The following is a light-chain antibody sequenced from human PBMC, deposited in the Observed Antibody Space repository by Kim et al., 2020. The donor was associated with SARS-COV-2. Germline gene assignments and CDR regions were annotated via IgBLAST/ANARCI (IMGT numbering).Light chain of an antibody. CDR3: QLLWT. J-gene: IGKJ1*01. V-gene: IGKV3-15*01. CDR1: QSVSSN. Sequence: MSVSTGKRSTLSCRASQSVSSNVAWYQQKTGQASTLLIYGASTRATGIPARFSGSGSGTEFTLTISSLQSEDFPVYYCQLLWTFGQGTKVDIK. CDR2: GAS.